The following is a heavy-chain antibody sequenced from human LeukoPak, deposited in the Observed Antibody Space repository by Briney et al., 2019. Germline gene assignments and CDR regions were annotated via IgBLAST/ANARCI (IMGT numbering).Heavy chain of an antibody. CDR3: ARFPRGYSYGYYFDY. D-gene: IGHD5-18*01. CDR1: GGSISSSSYY. J-gene: IGHJ4*02. V-gene: IGHV4-39*07. Sequence: SETLSLTCTVSGGSISSSSYYWGWIRQPPGKGLEWIGSIYYSGSTYYNPSLKSRVTISVDTSKNQFSLKLSSVTAADTAVFYCARFPRGYSYGYYFDYWGQGTLVTVSS. CDR2: IYYSGST.